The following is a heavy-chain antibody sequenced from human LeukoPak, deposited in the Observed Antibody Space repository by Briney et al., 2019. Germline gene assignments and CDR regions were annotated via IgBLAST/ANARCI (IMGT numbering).Heavy chain of an antibody. CDR2: ISGSGGST. CDR3: AKPFIVVVTASNYFDY. CDR1: GFTLSSYA. Sequence: GGSLRLSCAASGFTLSSYAMSWVRQAPGKGLEWVSAISGSGGSTYYADSVKGRFTISRDNSKNTLYLQMNSLRAEDTAVYYCAKPFIVVVTASNYFDYWGQGTLVTVSS. V-gene: IGHV3-23*01. J-gene: IGHJ4*02. D-gene: IGHD2-21*02.